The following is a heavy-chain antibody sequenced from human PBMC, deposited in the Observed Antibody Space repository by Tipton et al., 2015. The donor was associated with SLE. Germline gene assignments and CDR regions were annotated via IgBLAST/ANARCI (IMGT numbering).Heavy chain of an antibody. V-gene: IGHV4-59*01. J-gene: IGHJ6*03. Sequence: LSLTCTVSGGSISSYYWSWIRQPPGKGLEWIGDASYSGRPNFNPSLKSRVTVSVDTSKNQFSLRLSSVTAADSAVYYCARVLGSRYCTNGVCTSPYYFYYYMDVWGRGTSVTVSS. CDR1: GGSISSYY. D-gene: IGHD2-8*01. CDR2: ASYSGRP. CDR3: ARVLGSRYCTNGVCTSPYYFYYYMDV.